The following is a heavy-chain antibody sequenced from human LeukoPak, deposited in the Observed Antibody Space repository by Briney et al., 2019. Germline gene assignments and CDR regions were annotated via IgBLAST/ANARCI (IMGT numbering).Heavy chain of an antibody. J-gene: IGHJ4*02. CDR2: INNSGGNT. Sequence: GGSLRLSCAASGFTFSRHAMSWIRQAPGKGLEWVSGINNSGGNTYYADSVKARFTISRDNSKNTLYLQMDSLRAEDTAVYYCAKDAYGSPNYFDYWGQGTLVTVSS. CDR3: AKDAYGSPNYFDY. D-gene: IGHD3-10*01. V-gene: IGHV3-23*01. CDR1: GFTFSRHA.